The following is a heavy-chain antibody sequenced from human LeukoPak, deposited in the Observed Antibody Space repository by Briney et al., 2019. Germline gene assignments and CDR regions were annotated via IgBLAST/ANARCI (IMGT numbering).Heavy chain of an antibody. J-gene: IGHJ5*02. CDR3: AKTSIVVVPAAPWNWFDP. V-gene: IGHV3-74*01. CDR2: INTYGNT. Sequence: GGSLRLSCAASGFAFSTYWMHWVRHAPGKGLVWVSRINTYGNTIYADSVKGRFTISRDNAKNTLYLQMNSLRAEDTAVYYCAKTSIVVVPAAPWNWFDPWGQGTLVTVSS. D-gene: IGHD2-2*01. CDR1: GFAFSTYW.